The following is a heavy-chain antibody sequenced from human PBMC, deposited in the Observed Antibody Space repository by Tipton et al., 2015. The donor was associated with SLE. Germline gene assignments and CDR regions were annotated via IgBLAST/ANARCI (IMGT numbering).Heavy chain of an antibody. Sequence: TLSLTCTVSVGSISNSFWSWIRQPGGKGLEWLGYIYHSGSTTYNPSLKSRVTISIDTSKNQFSLKLSSVTAADTAVYYCARDNVDFMNGGGYNGMDVWGQGTTVTVSS. V-gene: IGHV4-59*01. CDR2: IYHSGST. D-gene: IGHD4-23*01. J-gene: IGHJ6*02. CDR3: ARDNVDFMNGGGYNGMDV. CDR1: VGSISNSF.